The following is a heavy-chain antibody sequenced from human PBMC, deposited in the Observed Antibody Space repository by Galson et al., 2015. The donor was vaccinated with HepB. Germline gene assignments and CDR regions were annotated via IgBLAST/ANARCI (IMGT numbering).Heavy chain of an antibody. V-gene: IGHV1-8*01. CDR1: GHTFTSYD. Sequence: SVKVSCKASGHTFTSYDINWVRQATGQGLEWMGWMNPNSGNTGYAQKFQGRVTMTRNTSISTAYMELSSLRSEDTAVYYCARVLVPIYYDSSGHGYFQHWGQGTLVTVSS. D-gene: IGHD3-22*01. J-gene: IGHJ1*01. CDR2: MNPNSGNT. CDR3: ARVLVPIYYDSSGHGYFQH.